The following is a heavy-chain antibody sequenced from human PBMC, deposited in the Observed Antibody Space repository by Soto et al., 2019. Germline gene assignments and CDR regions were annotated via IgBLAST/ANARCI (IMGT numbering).Heavy chain of an antibody. Sequence: EASVKVSCKASGYTFTSYDINWVRQATGQGLEWMGWMNPNSGNTGYAQKFQGRVTMTRNTSISTAYMELSSLRSEDTAVYYCARDLSSSPYAFDIWGQGTMVTVSS. V-gene: IGHV1-8*01. CDR1: GYTFTSYD. CDR3: ARDLSSSPYAFDI. CDR2: MNPNSGNT. J-gene: IGHJ3*02. D-gene: IGHD6-6*01.